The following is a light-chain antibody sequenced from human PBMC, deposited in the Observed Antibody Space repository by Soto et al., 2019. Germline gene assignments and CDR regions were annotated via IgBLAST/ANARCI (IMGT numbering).Light chain of an antibody. CDR1: LSVLYKSNNKNH. V-gene: IGKV4-1*01. CDR3: QQYFDVPFT. J-gene: IGKJ4*01. CDR2: WAS. Sequence: DIVMTQSPYSLAVSLGERATMNCKCSLSVLYKSNNKNHLAWYQQKPGQPPQLIIYWASTRESGVPKRFSGSGSGTDFTLTISSLEAEDVAFYWCQQYFDVPFTFGGGTKVDIK.